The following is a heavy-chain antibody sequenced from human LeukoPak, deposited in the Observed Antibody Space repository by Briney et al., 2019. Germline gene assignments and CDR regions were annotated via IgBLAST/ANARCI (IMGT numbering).Heavy chain of an antibody. V-gene: IGHV1-2*02. CDR3: ARGVATIIGRYYYYMDV. CDR2: INPNSGGT. D-gene: IGHD5-12*01. J-gene: IGHJ6*03. Sequence: ASVKVTCKASGYTFTGYYMHWVRQAPGQGLEWMGWINPNSGGTNYAQKFQGRVTMTRDTSISTAYMELSRLRSDDTAVYYCARGVATIIGRYYYYMDVWGKGTTVTVSS. CDR1: GYTFTGYY.